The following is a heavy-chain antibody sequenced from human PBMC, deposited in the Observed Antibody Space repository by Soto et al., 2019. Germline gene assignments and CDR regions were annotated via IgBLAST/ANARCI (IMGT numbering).Heavy chain of an antibody. J-gene: IGHJ4*02. Sequence: GGSLRLSCAASGFTFSSYSMNWVRQAPGKGLEWVSSISSSSSYIYYADSVKGRFTISRDNSKNTLYLQMNSLRAEDTAVYYCAKETRVYCSGGSCYNDYWGQGTLVTVSS. V-gene: IGHV3-21*04. CDR1: GFTFSSYS. CDR2: ISSSSSYI. D-gene: IGHD2-15*01. CDR3: AKETRVYCSGGSCYNDY.